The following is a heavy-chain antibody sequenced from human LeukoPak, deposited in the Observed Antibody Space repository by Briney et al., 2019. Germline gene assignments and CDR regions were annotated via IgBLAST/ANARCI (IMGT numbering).Heavy chain of an antibody. V-gene: IGHV3-23*01. J-gene: IGHJ4*02. D-gene: IGHD4-17*01. CDR1: GFTVSSNY. CDR2: ISNSGDRT. CDR3: ASTVTTLRTDF. Sequence: HGGSLRLSCAASGFTVSSNYMSWVRQGPGKGLEWVSAISNSGDRTYYADSVKGRFTISRDNSKNTLDLQMNSLRAEDTAVYYCASTVTTLRTDFWGQGTLVTVSS.